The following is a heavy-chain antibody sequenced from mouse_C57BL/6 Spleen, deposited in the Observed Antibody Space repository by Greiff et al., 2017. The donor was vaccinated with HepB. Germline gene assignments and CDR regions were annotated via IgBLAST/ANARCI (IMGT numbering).Heavy chain of an antibody. CDR2: INPYNGGT. CDR3: ARDTTVVEGYYFDY. Sequence: EVQRVESGPVLVKPGASVKMSCKASGYTFTDYYMNWVKQSHGKSLEWIGVINPYNGGTSYNQKFKGKATLTVDKSSSTAYMELNSLTSEDSAVYYCARDTTVVEGYYFDYWGQGTTLTVSS. D-gene: IGHD1-1*01. V-gene: IGHV1-19*01. CDR1: GYTFTDYY. J-gene: IGHJ2*01.